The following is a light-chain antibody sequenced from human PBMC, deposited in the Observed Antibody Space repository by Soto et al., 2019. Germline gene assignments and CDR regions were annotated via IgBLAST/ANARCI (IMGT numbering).Light chain of an antibody. CDR3: RQYGRSSET. J-gene: IGKJ1*01. CDR1: QSVSTN. V-gene: IGKV3-20*01. CDR2: GAS. Sequence: EMVMTQSPATLSVSLGERATLSCRASQSVSTNLAWYQQKDGQAPRLLIYGASNRATGIPDTFSGSGSGTDVTLIISRLEPEDFAVYYCRQYGRSSETFGQGTKVDIK.